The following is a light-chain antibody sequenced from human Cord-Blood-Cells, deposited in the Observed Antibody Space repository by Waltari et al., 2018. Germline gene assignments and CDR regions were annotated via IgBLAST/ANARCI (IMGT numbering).Light chain of an antibody. Sequence: EIVLTQSPGTLSLSPGERATLSCRASQSVSSSYLAWYQQKPGQAPRLLIYGASNRGTGIPDRFRGSGSGTDFTLTISRLEPEDFAVYYCQQYGSSPFTFGPGTKVDIK. J-gene: IGKJ3*01. CDR1: QSVSSSY. CDR3: QQYGSSPFT. V-gene: IGKV3-20*01. CDR2: GAS.